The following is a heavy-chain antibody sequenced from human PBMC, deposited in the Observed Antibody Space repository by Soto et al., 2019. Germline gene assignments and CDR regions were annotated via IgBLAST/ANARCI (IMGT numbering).Heavy chain of an antibody. CDR3: VKSSGDVATISH. J-gene: IGHJ4*02. Sequence: GGSLRLSXSASGFTFSSYAMHWVRQAPGKGLEYVSAISSNGGSTYYADSVKGRFTISRDNSKNTLYLQMSSLRAEDTAVYYCVKSSGDVATISHWGQGTLVTVSS. V-gene: IGHV3-64D*06. D-gene: IGHD5-12*01. CDR1: GFTFSSYA. CDR2: ISSNGGST.